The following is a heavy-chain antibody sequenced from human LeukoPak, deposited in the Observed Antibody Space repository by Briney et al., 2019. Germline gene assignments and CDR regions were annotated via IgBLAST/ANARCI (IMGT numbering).Heavy chain of an antibody. Sequence: ASVKVSCKASGYTFTGYYMHWVRQAPGQGLEWMGWINPNSGGTNYAQKFQGRVTMTRDTSISTAYMELRSLRSDDTAVYYCARDQVQYYYDSSGYYVRFDYWGQGTLVTVSS. D-gene: IGHD3-22*01. CDR1: GYTFTGYY. V-gene: IGHV1-2*02. CDR2: INPNSGGT. CDR3: ARDQVQYYYDSSGYYVRFDY. J-gene: IGHJ4*02.